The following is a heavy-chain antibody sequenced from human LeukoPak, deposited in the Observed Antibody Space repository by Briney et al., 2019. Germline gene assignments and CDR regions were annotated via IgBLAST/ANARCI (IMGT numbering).Heavy chain of an antibody. J-gene: IGHJ4*02. CDR2: INSDRSST. V-gene: IGHV3-74*01. CDR1: GFTFSSYW. D-gene: IGHD4-17*01. CDR3: ARDENDYGDYYFDY. Sequence: GGSLRLSCAASGFTFSSYWMHWVRQAPGKGLVWVSRINSDRSSTSYADSVKGRFTISRDNAKNTLYLQMNSLRAEDTAVYYCARDENDYGDYYFDYWGQGTLVTVSS.